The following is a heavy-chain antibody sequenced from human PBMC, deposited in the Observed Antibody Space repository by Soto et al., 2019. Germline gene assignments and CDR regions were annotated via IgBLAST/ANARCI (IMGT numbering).Heavy chain of an antibody. CDR2: IYYSGST. J-gene: IGHJ5*02. CDR1: GGSISSGGYY. Sequence: SETLSLTCTVSGGSISSGGYYWSWIRQHPGKGLEWIGYIYYSGSTYYNPSLKSRVTISVDTSKNQFSLKLSSVTAADTAVYYCAIAARPVTNFYPPLFDPWGQGTLVTVSS. CDR3: AIAARPVTNFYPPLFDP. V-gene: IGHV4-31*03. D-gene: IGHD4-17*01.